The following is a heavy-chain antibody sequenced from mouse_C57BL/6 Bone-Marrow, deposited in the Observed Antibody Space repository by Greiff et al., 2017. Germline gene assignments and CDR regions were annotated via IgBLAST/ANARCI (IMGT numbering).Heavy chain of an antibody. V-gene: IGHV3-6*01. CDR1: GYSITSGYY. J-gene: IGHJ4*01. CDR2: ISYDGSN. Sequence: EVHLVESGPGLVKPSQSLSLTCSVTGYSITSGYYWNWIRQFPGNKLEWMGYISYDGSNNYNPSLKNRISITRDTSKNQFFLKLNSVTTEDTATYYCARAPTTVMDYWGQGTSVTVSS. CDR3: ARAPTTVMDY. D-gene: IGHD1-1*01.